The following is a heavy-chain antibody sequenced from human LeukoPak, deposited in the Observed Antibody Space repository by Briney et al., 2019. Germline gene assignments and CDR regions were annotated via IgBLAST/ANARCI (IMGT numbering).Heavy chain of an antibody. Sequence: HPGGSLRLSCAASGFTFSSYWMHWVRQAPGKGLVWVSRINSDGSSTSYADSVKGRFTISRDNAKNTLYLQMNSLRAEDTAVYYCAREPDYGDYFDYWGQGTLVTVSS. CDR2: INSDGSST. V-gene: IGHV3-74*01. CDR1: GFTFSSYW. J-gene: IGHJ4*02. CDR3: AREPDYGDYFDY. D-gene: IGHD4-17*01.